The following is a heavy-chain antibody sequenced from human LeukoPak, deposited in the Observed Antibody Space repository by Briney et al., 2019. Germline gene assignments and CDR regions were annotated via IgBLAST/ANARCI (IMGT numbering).Heavy chain of an antibody. Sequence: QAGGSLRLSCAASGFTFDDYAMHWVRQAPGKGLEWVSGISWNSGSIGYADSVKGRFTISRDNAKNSLYLQMNSLRAEDTAVYYCARDPYYYGSGSRGVYWGQGTLVTVSS. CDR3: ARDPYYYGSGSRGVY. V-gene: IGHV3-9*01. D-gene: IGHD3-10*01. CDR1: GFTFDDYA. J-gene: IGHJ4*02. CDR2: ISWNSGSI.